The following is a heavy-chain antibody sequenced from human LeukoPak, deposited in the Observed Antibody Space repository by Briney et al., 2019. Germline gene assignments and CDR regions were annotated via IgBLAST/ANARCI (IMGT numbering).Heavy chain of an antibody. D-gene: IGHD3-22*01. CDR1: GFTFSSYA. J-gene: IGHJ3*02. CDR2: ISGSGGST. V-gene: IGHV3-23*01. CDR3: AKDPDYYDSSGDVAFDI. Sequence: PGGSLRLSCAASGFTFSSYAISWVRQAPGKGLEWVSAISGSGGSTYYADSVKGRFTISRDNSKNTLYLQMNSLRAEDTAVYYCAKDPDYYDSSGDVAFDIWGQGTMVTVCS.